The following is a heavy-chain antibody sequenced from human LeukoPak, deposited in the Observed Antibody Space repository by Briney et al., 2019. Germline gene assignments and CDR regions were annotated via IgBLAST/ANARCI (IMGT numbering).Heavy chain of an antibody. CDR3: AKAPPPYCSGGSCFDAFDI. V-gene: IGHV3-23*01. Sequence: GGSLRLSCAASGFTFSSYWMHWVRQAPGKGLEWVSALSHSGGTTYYADSVKGRFTISRDNSKNTLYLQMNSLRAEDTAVYYCAKAPPPYCSGGSCFDAFDIWGQGTMVTVSS. J-gene: IGHJ3*02. CDR1: GFTFSSYW. CDR2: LSHSGGTT. D-gene: IGHD2-15*01.